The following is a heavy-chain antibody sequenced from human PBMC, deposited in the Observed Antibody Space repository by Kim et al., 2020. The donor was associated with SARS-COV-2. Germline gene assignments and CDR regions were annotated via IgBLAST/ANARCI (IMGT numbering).Heavy chain of an antibody. D-gene: IGHD2-15*01. CDR3: ARDLCGGGSCYGMDV. CDR1: GFTFSSYS. Sequence: GGSLRLSCAASGFTFSSYSMNWVRQAPGKGLEWVSSISSSSSYIYYADSVKGRFTISRDNAKNSLYLQMNSLRAEDTAVYYCARDLCGGGSCYGMDVWGQGTTVTVSS. J-gene: IGHJ6*02. CDR2: ISSSSSYI. V-gene: IGHV3-21*01.